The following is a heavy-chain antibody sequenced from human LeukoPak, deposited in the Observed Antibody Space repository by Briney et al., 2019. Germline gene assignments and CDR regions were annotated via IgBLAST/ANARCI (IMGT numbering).Heavy chain of an antibody. J-gene: IGHJ4*02. CDR1: DGSISSSSSY. D-gene: IGHD3-10*01. CDR2: IYYTGST. V-gene: IGHV4-39*01. CDR3: ARSADVRGAIDY. Sequence: SETLSLTCTVSDGSISSSSSYWAWIRQPPGKGLEIIGNIYYTGSTYYNTSLKSRVTIFVDPPKNQFSLQLSSVTAANTAVYYCARSADVRGAIDYWGQGTLVTVSS.